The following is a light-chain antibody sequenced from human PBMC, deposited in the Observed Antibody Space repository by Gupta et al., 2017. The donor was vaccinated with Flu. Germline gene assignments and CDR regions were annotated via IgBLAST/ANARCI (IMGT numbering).Light chain of an antibody. V-gene: IGLV3-21*02. CDR1: NIGSKS. CDR2: DDS. Sequence: SYVLTQPPSESAAPGQTARIPCGGNNIGSKSVHWYKQKPGQAPVLVVYDDSDRPSGIPERFSGSNSGNTATLTISRVEAGEEADYYCQVWDSSSDHVVFGGGTKLTVL. CDR3: QVWDSSSDHVV. J-gene: IGLJ2*01.